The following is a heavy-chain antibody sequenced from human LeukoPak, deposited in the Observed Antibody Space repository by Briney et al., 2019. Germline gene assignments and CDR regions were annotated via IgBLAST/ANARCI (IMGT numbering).Heavy chain of an antibody. CDR1: GDSCTGYW. CDR2: IYPGDSDT. Sequence: GESLKISCKGAGDSCTGYWISWVRQLPGKRLEWMGIIYPGDSDTRYSPSFQGQVTISADKSISTAYLQWSSLTASDTAMYYCARLSSGYYYGDYWGQGTLVTVSS. J-gene: IGHJ4*02. D-gene: IGHD3-22*01. CDR3: ARLSSGYYYGDY. V-gene: IGHV5-51*01.